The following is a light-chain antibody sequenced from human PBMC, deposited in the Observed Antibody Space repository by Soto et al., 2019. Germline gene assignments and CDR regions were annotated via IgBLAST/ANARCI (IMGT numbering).Light chain of an antibody. CDR3: RKYGRSPQT. V-gene: IGKV3-20*01. Sequence: EIVLTQSPGTLSLSPGERATLSCRASQSVSSSYLAWYQQKPGQAPRLLIYGASSWATGIPDWFGGSGSGTDFTLTISRLEPEDFPVYYCRKYGRSPQTFGQGTKVELK. CDR1: QSVSSSY. J-gene: IGKJ1*01. CDR2: GAS.